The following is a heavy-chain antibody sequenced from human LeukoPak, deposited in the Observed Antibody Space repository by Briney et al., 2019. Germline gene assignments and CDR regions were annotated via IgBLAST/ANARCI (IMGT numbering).Heavy chain of an antibody. V-gene: IGHV3-30*03. CDR1: GFSLNEYG. J-gene: IGHJ4*02. Sequence: TGGSLRLSCVGSGFSLNEYGIRWVRQAPGKGLEWVAVVSYDGGHKYYADSVKGRFTVSRDTSSDTVSLQMNSLRVEDTAVYYCARDRINMMVLGHDSGLDFWGQGTLVTVSS. D-gene: IGHD3-22*01. CDR2: VSYDGGHK. CDR3: ARDRINMMVLGHDSGLDF.